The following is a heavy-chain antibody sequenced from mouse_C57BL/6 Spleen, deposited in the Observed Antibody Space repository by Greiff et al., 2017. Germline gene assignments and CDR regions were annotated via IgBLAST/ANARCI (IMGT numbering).Heavy chain of an antibody. D-gene: IGHD3-2*02. CDR2: INPNYGGT. Sequence: EVQLHQSGPELVKPGASVKIPCKASGYTFTDYNMDWVKQSHGKSLEWIGVINPNYGGTIYNQKFKGKATLTVAKSSRTAYMELRSLTSEDTAVYDCAICVSAGYPPLSYWGQGTLVTVSA. J-gene: IGHJ3*01. CDR3: AICVSAGYPPLSY. CDR1: GYTFTDYN. V-gene: IGHV1-18*01.